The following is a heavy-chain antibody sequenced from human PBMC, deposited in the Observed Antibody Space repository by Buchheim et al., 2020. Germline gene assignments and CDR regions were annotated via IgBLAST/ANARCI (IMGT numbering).Heavy chain of an antibody. CDR1: GYTFTSYY. CDR2: INPSGGST. Sequence: QVQLVQSGAEVKKPGASVKVSCKASGYTFTSYYMHWVRQAPGQGLEWMGIINPSGGSTSYAQKFQGRVTMTRDPSTSTVYMDLSSLRSEDTAVYYCATLSGSYHAAEYFQHWGQGTL. V-gene: IGHV1-46*03. D-gene: IGHD1-26*01. CDR3: ATLSGSYHAAEYFQH. J-gene: IGHJ1*01.